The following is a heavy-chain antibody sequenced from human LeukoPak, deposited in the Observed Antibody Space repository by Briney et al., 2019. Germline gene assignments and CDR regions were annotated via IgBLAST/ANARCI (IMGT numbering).Heavy chain of an antibody. Sequence: GGSLRLSCAASGFTFSSYGMHWVRQAPGKGLEWVAVISYDGSNKYYADSVKGRFTISRDNSKNTLYLQMNSLRAEDTAVYYCAKGHSGSYFGDAFDIWGQGTMVTVSS. CDR1: GFTFSSYG. CDR3: AKGHSGSYFGDAFDI. D-gene: IGHD1-26*01. J-gene: IGHJ3*02. V-gene: IGHV3-30*18. CDR2: ISYDGSNK.